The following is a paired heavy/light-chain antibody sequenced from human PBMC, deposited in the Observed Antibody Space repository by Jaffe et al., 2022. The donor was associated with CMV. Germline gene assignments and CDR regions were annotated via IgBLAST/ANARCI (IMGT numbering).Light chain of an antibody. V-gene: IGKV3-20*01. CDR2: GTS. J-gene: IGKJ4*01. CDR3: QQYGTSPLA. Sequence: EIVLTQSPGTLSLSPGERATLSCRASQTVSNTYLAWYQQRPGQAPRLLIYGTSNRATGVPDRFSGGGSGTDFTLTISRLEPEDFAVYYCQQYGTSPLAFGGGTKVGIK. CDR1: QTVSNTY.
Heavy chain of an antibody. D-gene: IGHD1-20*01. V-gene: IGHV3-23*01. CDR2: ISASGSRT. J-gene: IGHJ3*02. CDR1: LVSGFTFSGYA. CDR3: ARGNGGVITLISYAFDM. Sequence: EVQLLESGGDLVLPGGSLRLSCAVSLVSGFTFSGYAMNWVRQAPGKGLEWVAAISASGSRTFYEDSVKGRFTISRDNSKNMLYLQMNSLRVEDTALYYCARGNGGVITLISYAFDMWGQGTMVTVSS.